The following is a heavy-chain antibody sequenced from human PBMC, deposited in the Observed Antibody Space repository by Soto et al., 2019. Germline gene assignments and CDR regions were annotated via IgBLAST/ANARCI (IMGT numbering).Heavy chain of an antibody. CDR2: INPSGGST. J-gene: IGHJ5*02. CDR1: GYTFTGYY. Sequence: ASVKVSCKASGYTFTGYYMHWVRQAPGQGLEWMGIINPSGGSTSYAQKFQGRVTMTRDTSTSTVYMELSSLRSEDTAVYYCAREMSSFWSGYPTKRRGFDPWGQGALVTVSS. D-gene: IGHD3-3*01. CDR3: AREMSSFWSGYPTKRRGFDP. V-gene: IGHV1-46*03.